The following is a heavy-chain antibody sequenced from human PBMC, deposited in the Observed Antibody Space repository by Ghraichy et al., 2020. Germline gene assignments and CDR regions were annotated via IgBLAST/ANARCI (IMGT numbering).Heavy chain of an antibody. CDR2: ISGGAYST. D-gene: IGHD6-19*01. CDR1: GFTFSTYA. Sequence: LTCAASGFTFSTYAMSWVRQAPGKGLEWVSAISGGAYSTYYADSVKGRFTISRDNSKNTLYLQMNSLRAEDTAVYYCAKPPWGSSGWYFYDYWGQGTLVTVSS. J-gene: IGHJ4*02. V-gene: IGHV3-23*01. CDR3: AKPPWGSSGWYFYDY.